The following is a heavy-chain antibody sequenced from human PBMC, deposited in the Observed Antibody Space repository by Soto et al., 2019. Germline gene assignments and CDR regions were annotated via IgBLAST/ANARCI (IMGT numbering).Heavy chain of an antibody. CDR1: GYTFTSYG. Sequence: ASVKVSCKASGYTFTSYGISWVRQAPGQGLEWMGWINPNSGGTKYPQKFPGRVTMTRDTSIRTVYMSLTGLKSDDTAVYFCARDLAKGGGSAGFDYWGQGTLVTVSS. J-gene: IGHJ4*02. V-gene: IGHV1-2*02. D-gene: IGHD2-15*01. CDR3: ARDLAKGGGSAGFDY. CDR2: INPNSGGT.